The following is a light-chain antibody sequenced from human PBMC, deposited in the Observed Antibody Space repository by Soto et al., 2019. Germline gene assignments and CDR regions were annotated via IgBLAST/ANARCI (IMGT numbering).Light chain of an antibody. J-gene: IGKJ5*01. CDR3: QQYGSSLSIT. CDR1: QSVSSSY. V-gene: IGKV3-20*01. CDR2: GAS. Sequence: EIVLTQSPGTLSLSPGERVTLSCRASQSVSSSYLAWYQQKPGQAPMLLIYGASSRATGIPDRFSGSGSGTDFTLTISRLEPEDFAVYYCQQYGSSLSITFGQGTRLENK.